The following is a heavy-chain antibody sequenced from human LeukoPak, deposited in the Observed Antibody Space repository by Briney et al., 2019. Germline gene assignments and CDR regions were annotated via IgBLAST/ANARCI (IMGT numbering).Heavy chain of an antibody. CDR3: AARRDTSVPGPGAFDI. V-gene: IGHV1-24*01. D-gene: IGHD6-19*01. CDR2: FDPEDGEA. CDR1: GYTLIELS. J-gene: IGHJ3*02. Sequence: ASVKVSCKVSGYTLIELSMHWVRQAPGKGLECMGGFDPEDGEAIYAQKFQGRVTMTEDTSTDTAYMELSSLKVEDTAVYFCAARRDTSVPGPGAFDIWGQGTMVTVSS.